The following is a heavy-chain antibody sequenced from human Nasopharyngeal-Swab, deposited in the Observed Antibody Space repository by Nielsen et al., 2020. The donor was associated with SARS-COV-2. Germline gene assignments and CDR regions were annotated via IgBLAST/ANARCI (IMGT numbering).Heavy chain of an antibody. D-gene: IGHD5-12*01. Sequence: AVKVSCKTSGDTFTNSAISWVRQDPGQGLEGMGGIVPALGLPNYAQKFRGRLTISADRSTTTSYLELSSLRFEDTAIYYCAREGEYGAYDAPDYWGQGTLVTVSS. J-gene: IGHJ4*02. CDR3: AREGEYGAYDAPDY. CDR1: GDTFTNSA. CDR2: IVPALGLP. V-gene: IGHV1-69*10.